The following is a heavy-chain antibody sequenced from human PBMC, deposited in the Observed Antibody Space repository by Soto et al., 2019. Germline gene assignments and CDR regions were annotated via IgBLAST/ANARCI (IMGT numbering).Heavy chain of an antibody. V-gene: IGHV1-69*06. CDR3: ARAVVPAAIGRVCLDP. CDR1: VCLFSSCA. D-gene: IGHD2-2*02. CDR2: IIPIFGTA. Sequence: ASLTVYCKYSVCLFSSCAIIWVRHAPAKGLEWGGGIIPIFGTANYAQRSQGRVTITPDKSTSTAYMELSSLRSEDTAVYYCARAVVPAAIGRVCLDPWGQGTMVNASS. J-gene: IGHJ5*02.